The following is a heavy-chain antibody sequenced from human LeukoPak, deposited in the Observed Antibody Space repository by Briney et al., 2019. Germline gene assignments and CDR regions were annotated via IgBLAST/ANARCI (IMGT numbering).Heavy chain of an antibody. CDR1: GFTFSSYV. CDR2: ISGSGDRT. V-gene: IGHV3-23*01. CDR3: AKGRRAPLVGTITKSWPDY. D-gene: IGHD1-26*01. Sequence: GGSLRLSCAASGFTFSSYVMNWVRQAPGKGLEWVSIISGSGDRTYYANSVKGRFTMSRDNSKNTLYLQMNSLRAEDTAVYYCAKGRRAPLVGTITKSWPDYWGQGTLVTVSS. J-gene: IGHJ4*02.